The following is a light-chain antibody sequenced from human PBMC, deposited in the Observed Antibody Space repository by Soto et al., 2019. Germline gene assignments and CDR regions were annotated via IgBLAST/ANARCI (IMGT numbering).Light chain of an antibody. J-gene: IGKJ5*01. CDR1: QSVSIN. Sequence: ETVMTQSPAALSVSPGERATLSCRASQSVSINVAWYQQTPGQAPRLLIYGASTRAAGIPDRFSGSGSGTEFTLTISSLQSEDFSVYYCQQYKNRPPVTFGQGTRLEMK. CDR2: GAS. CDR3: QQYKNRPPVT. V-gene: IGKV3-15*01.